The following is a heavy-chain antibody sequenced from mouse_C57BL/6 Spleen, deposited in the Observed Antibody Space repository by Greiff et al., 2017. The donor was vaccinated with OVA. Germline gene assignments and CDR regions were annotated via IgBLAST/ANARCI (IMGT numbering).Heavy chain of an antibody. Sequence: EVQLVESGPGLVKPSQSLSLTCSVTGYSITSGYYWNWIRQFPGNKLEWMGYISYDGSNNYNPSLKNRISITRDTSKNQFFLKLNSVTTEDTATYYCASEDYDYDGAWFAYWGQGTLVTVSA. V-gene: IGHV3-6*01. CDR2: ISYDGSN. D-gene: IGHD2-4*01. CDR3: ASEDYDYDGAWFAY. J-gene: IGHJ3*01. CDR1: GYSITSGYY.